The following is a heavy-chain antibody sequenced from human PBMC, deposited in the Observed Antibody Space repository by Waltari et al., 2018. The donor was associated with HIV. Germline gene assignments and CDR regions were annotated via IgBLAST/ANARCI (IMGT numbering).Heavy chain of an antibody. Sequence: QVHLVQSGPEVKRPGASVKISCKAYEYTFINFDVNWVRQAAGQGPEWLGWRNTSRRNRESPYKLEDRVTMTRDVSTDTAYMEMSGLTPEDTAIYYCARNSSAKGNRYFYYCLDVWGQGTPVIV. V-gene: IGHV1-8*02. D-gene: IGHD3-22*01. CDR2: RNTSRRNR. CDR1: EYTFINFD. J-gene: IGHJ6*02. CDR3: ARNSSAKGNRYFYYCLDV.